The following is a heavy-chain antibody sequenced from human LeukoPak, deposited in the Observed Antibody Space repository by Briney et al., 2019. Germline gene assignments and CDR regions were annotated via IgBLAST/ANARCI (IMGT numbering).Heavy chain of an antibody. D-gene: IGHD3-3*01. Sequence: PRGSLKLSCLGSGFQFNRYAMSWVRPAPGKGPEGVSVVSGGDHYTYYADSVKGRFTMSRDNSKRTVYLQMNSLRAEDTAVYYCAKDRSSWYYPFDSWGQGTLVTVCS. CDR2: VSGGDHYT. CDR3: AKDRSSWYYPFDS. V-gene: IGHV3-23*01. CDR1: GFQFNRYA. J-gene: IGHJ4*02.